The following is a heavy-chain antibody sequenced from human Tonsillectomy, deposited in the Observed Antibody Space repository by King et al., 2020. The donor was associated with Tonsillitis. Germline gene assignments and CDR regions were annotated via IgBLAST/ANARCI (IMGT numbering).Heavy chain of an antibody. Sequence: VQLVESGGGLVQPGGSLRLSCAASGFTFSNFAMSWVRQAPGRGLEWVSTITGSGAATFYADSVKGRFTISRDNSKNTLFLQMNGLRADDTAVYFCAKDREDCGADCYTLKFDYWGQGTLVSVSS. CDR2: ITGSGAAT. D-gene: IGHD2-21*02. CDR1: GFTFSNFA. CDR3: AKDREDCGADCYTLKFDY. V-gene: IGHV3-23*04. J-gene: IGHJ4*02.